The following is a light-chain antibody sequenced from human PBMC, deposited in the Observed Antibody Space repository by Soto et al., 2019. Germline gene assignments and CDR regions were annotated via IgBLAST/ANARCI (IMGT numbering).Light chain of an antibody. V-gene: IGKV3-20*01. J-gene: IGKJ1*01. CDR1: QSVSSSY. Sequence: EIVLTQSPGTLSLSPGERATLSCRASQSVSSSYLAWYQQKPGQAPRLLIYGASSRATGVPDRFSGSGSGKDFTLTISGLEPVDFAVYYCHQYGSSGTFGQGTKVEIK. CDR3: HQYGSSGT. CDR2: GAS.